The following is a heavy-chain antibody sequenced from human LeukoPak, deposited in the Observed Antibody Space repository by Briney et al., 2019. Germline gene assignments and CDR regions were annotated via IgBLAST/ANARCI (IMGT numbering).Heavy chain of an antibody. CDR1: GYTFTSYD. D-gene: IGHD3-22*01. Sequence: GASVKVSCKASGYTFTSYDINWVRQATGQGLEWMGWMNPNSGNTGYAQKFQGRVTMTRNTSISTAYMELSSLRSEDTAVYYCTTSYTYYYDSSGYYGYWGQGTLVTVSS. J-gene: IGHJ4*02. V-gene: IGHV1-8*01. CDR2: MNPNSGNT. CDR3: TTSYTYYYDSSGYYGY.